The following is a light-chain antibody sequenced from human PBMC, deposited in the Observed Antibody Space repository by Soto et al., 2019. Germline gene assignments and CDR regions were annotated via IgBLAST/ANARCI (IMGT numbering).Light chain of an antibody. J-gene: IGKJ4*01. V-gene: IGKV3-11*01. CDR1: QRVSSY. CDR3: QQLSTWPRSLT. Sequence: EIVLTQSPATLSLSPGERATLSCRASQRVSSYLAWYQQKPGQAPRLLIYDASNKATGIPARFSGSRSGTDFTLTISSLEPEDFAVYYCQQLSTWPRSLTFGGGTKVEIK. CDR2: DAS.